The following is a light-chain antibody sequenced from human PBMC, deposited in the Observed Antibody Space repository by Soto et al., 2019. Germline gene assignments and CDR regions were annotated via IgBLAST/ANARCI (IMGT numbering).Light chain of an antibody. Sequence: DVQMTQSPSSVSASVGDRVTITCRASPDISRWLAWYQQKPGQAPKFLIYAASNLQSGDPSRFSGSGSGTDFPLTISSLQHEDFATYYCQQGNNFPVTVGQATRLEIK. CDR2: AAS. CDR3: QQGNNFPVT. CDR1: PDISRW. J-gene: IGKJ5*01. V-gene: IGKV1-12*01.